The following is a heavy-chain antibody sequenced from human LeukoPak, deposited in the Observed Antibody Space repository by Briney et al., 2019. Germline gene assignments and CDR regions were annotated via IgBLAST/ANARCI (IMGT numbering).Heavy chain of an antibody. Sequence: SETLSLTCTVSGYAIISVGFSWNWIRQPPGKGLEWIGCIYDRGPAHYNPSLKSRFTISVDRPKNQFFLNVTSLTAADTAVYYCARSRQASGLFSSWGQGTLVVVSS. D-gene: IGHD3-10*01. CDR3: ARSRQASGLFSS. CDR1: GYAIISVGFS. J-gene: IGHJ5*02. V-gene: IGHV4-30-2*01. CDR2: IYDRGPA.